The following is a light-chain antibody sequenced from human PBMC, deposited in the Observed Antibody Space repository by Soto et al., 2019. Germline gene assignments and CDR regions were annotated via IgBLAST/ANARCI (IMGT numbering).Light chain of an antibody. CDR2: WAS. Sequence: DIVMTQSPDSLAVSLGERATINCKSSQSVLYRSNNKNYLAWYQHKPGQPPKLLIYWASTRESGVPDRFSGSGSGTDFTLTITRLEPEDFAVYYCQQYVTSSPRTFGQGTKVDIK. J-gene: IGKJ1*01. CDR1: QSVLYRSNNKNY. CDR3: QQYVTSSPRT. V-gene: IGKV4-1*01.